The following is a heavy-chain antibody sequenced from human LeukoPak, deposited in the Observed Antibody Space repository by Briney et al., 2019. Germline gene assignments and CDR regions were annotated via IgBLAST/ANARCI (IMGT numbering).Heavy chain of an antibody. D-gene: IGHD6-25*01. CDR2: ISYDGSNK. Sequence: PGGSLRLSCAASGFTFSSYGMHWVRQAPDKGLEWVAVISYDGSNKYYADSVKGRFTISRDNSKNTLYPQMNSLRAEDTAVYYCAKDRTWKSATPDYWGQGTLVTVSS. CDR1: GFTFSSYG. J-gene: IGHJ4*02. V-gene: IGHV3-30*18. CDR3: AKDRTWKSATPDY.